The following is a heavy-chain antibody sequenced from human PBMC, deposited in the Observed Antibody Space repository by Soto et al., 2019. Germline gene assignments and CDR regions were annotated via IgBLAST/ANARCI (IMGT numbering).Heavy chain of an antibody. Sequence: QVQLQESGPGLVKPSETLSLTCTVSGGSVSSGSYYWSWIRQPPGKGLEWIGYIYYSGSTNYNPXLKRRVPISVXXYXNXXSLKLRSVTAADTAVYYCARAMVRGVIITSPLFDYWGQGTLVTVSS. CDR1: GGSVSSGSYY. CDR2: IYYSGST. D-gene: IGHD3-10*01. J-gene: IGHJ4*02. V-gene: IGHV4-61*01. CDR3: ARAMVRGVIITSPLFDY.